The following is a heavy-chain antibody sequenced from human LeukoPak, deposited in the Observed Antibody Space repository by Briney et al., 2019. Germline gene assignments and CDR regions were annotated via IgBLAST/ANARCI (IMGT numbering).Heavy chain of an antibody. Sequence: GGSLRLSCVASGFTISSYWMHWVRQAPGKGLEWVANIKQDGSEEYYVDSVKGRFTISRDNSKNTLYLQMNSLRAEDTAVYYCASSYSSGWSHFDYWGQGTLVTVSS. CDR3: ASSYSSGWSHFDY. D-gene: IGHD6-19*01. V-gene: IGHV3-7*03. CDR2: IKQDGSEE. J-gene: IGHJ4*02. CDR1: GFTISSYW.